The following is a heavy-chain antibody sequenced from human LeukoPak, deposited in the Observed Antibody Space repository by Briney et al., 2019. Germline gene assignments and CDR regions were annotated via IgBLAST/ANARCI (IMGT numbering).Heavy chain of an antibody. CDR3: ARMSGYSRFDY. D-gene: IGHD5-12*01. CDR2: IWYDGSNK. Sequence: GGSLRLSCAASGFTFSSYGMHWVRQAPGKGLEWVAVIWYDGSNKYYADSVKGRFTISRDNSKNTLYLQMNSLRAEDTAVYYCARMSGYSRFDYWGQGTLVTVSS. CDR1: GFTFSSYG. J-gene: IGHJ4*02. V-gene: IGHV3-33*01.